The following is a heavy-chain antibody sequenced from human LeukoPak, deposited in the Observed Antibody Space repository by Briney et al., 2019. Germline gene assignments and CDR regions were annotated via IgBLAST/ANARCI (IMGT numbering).Heavy chain of an antibody. Sequence: PSETLSLTCTVSGGSISSSSYYWGWIRQPPGKGLEWIGSIYYSGSTYYNPSLKSRVTISVDTSKNQFSLKLSSVTAADTAVYCCARLVSPITMIVVAVGGFDIWGQGTMVTVSS. CDR3: ARLVSPITMIVVAVGGFDI. CDR1: GGSISSSSYY. D-gene: IGHD3-22*01. V-gene: IGHV4-39*01. J-gene: IGHJ3*02. CDR2: IYYSGST.